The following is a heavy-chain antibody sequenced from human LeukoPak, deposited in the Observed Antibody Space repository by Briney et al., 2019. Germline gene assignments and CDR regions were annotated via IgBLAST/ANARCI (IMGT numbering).Heavy chain of an antibody. V-gene: IGHV3-21*01. Sequence: GGSLRLSSAASGFAFSSYGMIWVRQAPGKGLEWVSSISSSSRYIYYADSVKGRFTISRDNAKNSLYLQMNSLRAEDTAVYYCARAAGPTYYFDYWGQGTLVTVSS. D-gene: IGHD6-13*01. CDR1: GFAFSSYG. J-gene: IGHJ4*02. CDR2: ISSSSRYI. CDR3: ARAAGPTYYFDY.